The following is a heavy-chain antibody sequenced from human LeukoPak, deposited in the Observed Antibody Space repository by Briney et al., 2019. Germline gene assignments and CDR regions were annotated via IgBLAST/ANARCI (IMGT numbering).Heavy chain of an antibody. CDR2: ISGSGGTT. CDR3: AKRDF. CDR1: GFTFSSYD. V-gene: IGHV3-23*01. Sequence: PGGSLRLSCAASGFTFSSYDMNWVRQAPGKGLEWVSSISGSGGTTYYAGSVKGRFTISRDNSKNTLFLQMHSLRADDTAIYYCAKRDFWGQGTLVTVSS. J-gene: IGHJ4*02.